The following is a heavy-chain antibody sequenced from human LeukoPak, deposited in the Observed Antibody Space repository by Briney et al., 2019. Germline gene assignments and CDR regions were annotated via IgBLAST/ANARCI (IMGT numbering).Heavy chain of an antibody. D-gene: IGHD2-8*01. Sequence: ASVKVSCKASGYTFTSYYMHWVRQAPGQGLEWMGIINPSGGSTSYAQKFQGRVTMTRDMSTSTVYMELSSLRSEDTAVYYCARTRGVLGAFDIWGQGTMVTVSS. J-gene: IGHJ3*02. CDR2: INPSGGST. CDR1: GYTFTSYY. V-gene: IGHV1-46*01. CDR3: ARTRGVLGAFDI.